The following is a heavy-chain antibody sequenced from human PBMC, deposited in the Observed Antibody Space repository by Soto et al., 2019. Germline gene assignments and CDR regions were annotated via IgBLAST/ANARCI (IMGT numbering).Heavy chain of an antibody. D-gene: IGHD3-3*01. CDR2: INSDGSTT. CDR3: ARDHRGLL. V-gene: IGHV3-74*01. CDR1: GFTFSSYW. Sequence: EVHLVESGGGLVQPGGSLRLSCAASGFTFSSYWMHWVRQVPGKGLVWVSRINSDGSTTSYADSVKGRFTISRDNAKNTLYLPMNSVEAEDTAVYFCARDHRGLLWGQGTQVTVSS. J-gene: IGHJ4*02.